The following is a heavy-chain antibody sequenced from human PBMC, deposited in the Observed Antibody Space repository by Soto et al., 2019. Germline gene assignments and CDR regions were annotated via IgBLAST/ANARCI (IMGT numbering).Heavy chain of an antibody. CDR1: GLTFGSRA. J-gene: IGHJ4*02. CDR2: ITDTGGDA. V-gene: IGHV3-23*01. Sequence: EVQLLESGGDLIQPGGSLRLSCVASGLTFGSRAMSWVRQSPGEGLEWVSTITDTGGDAKYADSVRGRFAISRDNSKKTLYLQMSALRAEDSAIYFCVRGSKDSYPGSRILDFWGRGTLVTVSS. CDR3: VRGSKDSYPGSRILDF. D-gene: IGHD3-10*01.